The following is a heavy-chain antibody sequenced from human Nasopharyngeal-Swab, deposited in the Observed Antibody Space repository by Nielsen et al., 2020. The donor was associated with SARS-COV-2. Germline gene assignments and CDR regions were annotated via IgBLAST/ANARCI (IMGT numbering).Heavy chain of an antibody. CDR3: AKSRVTIFGVVIIDYYYYMDV. CDR2: ISYDGNYK. V-gene: IGHV3-30*18. D-gene: IGHD3-3*01. J-gene: IGHJ6*03. Sequence: GGSLRLSCAASGFTFSSYGMHWVRQAPGKGLEWVAVISYDGNYKYYADSVQGRFTISRDNSKNTLFLQMNSLRAEDTAVYYCAKSRVTIFGVVIIDYYYYMDVWGKGTTVTVSS. CDR1: GFTFSSYG.